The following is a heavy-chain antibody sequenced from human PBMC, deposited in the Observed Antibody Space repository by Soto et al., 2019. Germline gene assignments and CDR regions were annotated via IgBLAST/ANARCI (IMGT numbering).Heavy chain of an antibody. J-gene: IGHJ6*02. CDR1: GYTLTSYV. CDR3: ARVKWELLGRDYYYGMDV. V-gene: IGHV1-18*01. Sequence: GASVKASCKASGYTLTSYVISWVRQAPGQGLEWMGWISAYNGNTNYAQKLQGRVTMTTDTFTSTAYMELRSLRSDDTAVYYCARVKWELLGRDYYYGMDVWGQGPRVTVSS. CDR2: ISAYNGNT. D-gene: IGHD1-26*01.